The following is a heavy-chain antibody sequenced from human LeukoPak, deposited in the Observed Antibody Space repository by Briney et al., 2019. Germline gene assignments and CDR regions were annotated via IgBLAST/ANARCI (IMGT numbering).Heavy chain of an antibody. D-gene: IGHD3-10*01. CDR1: GGSFSGYY. CDR3: ARASGKILDY. CDR2: INHSGST. V-gene: IGHV4-34*01. J-gene: IGHJ4*02. Sequence: SETLSLTCAVYGGSFSGYYWSWIRQPPGKGLEWIGEINHSGSTNYNPSLKSRVTISVDTSKNQFPLKLSSVTAADTAVYYCARASGKILDYWGQGTLVTVSS.